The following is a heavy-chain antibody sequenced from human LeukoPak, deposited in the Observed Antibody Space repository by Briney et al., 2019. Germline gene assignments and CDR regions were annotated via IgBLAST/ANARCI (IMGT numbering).Heavy chain of an antibody. V-gene: IGHV3-7*01. Sequence: GGSLRLSCAASGFTFSTYWMYWVRQAPGKGLEWVANIKQDGSHKYYVDSVKGRFTISRDNAKNSLYLQMNSLRVGDTAVYYCMREEGYWGQGTLVTVSS. CDR2: IKQDGSHK. J-gene: IGHJ4*02. CDR3: MREEGY. CDR1: GFTFSTYW.